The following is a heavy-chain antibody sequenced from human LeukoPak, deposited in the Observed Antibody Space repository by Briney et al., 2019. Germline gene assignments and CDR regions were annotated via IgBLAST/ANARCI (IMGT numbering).Heavy chain of an antibody. V-gene: IGHV3-48*01. Sequence: GGSLRLSCAASGFTFSSYSMNWVRQAPGKGLEWVSYISSSSSTIYYAASVKGRFTISRENANNSRYLQMSSLRAEDTAVYYCARDRLHYVEYEKTFDYWGQGTLVTVSS. CDR2: ISSSSSTI. CDR1: GFTFSSYS. J-gene: IGHJ4*02. CDR3: ARDRLHYVEYEKTFDY. D-gene: IGHD4-17*01.